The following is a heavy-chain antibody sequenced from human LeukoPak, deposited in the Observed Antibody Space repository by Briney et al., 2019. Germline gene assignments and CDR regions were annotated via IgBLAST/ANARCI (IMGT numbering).Heavy chain of an antibody. Sequence: PGGSLRLSCAASGFTFSNAYMSWVRQAPGKGLEWVGRIKSNVDGGTTDYAEPVKGRFTISRDDSKNTLHLLMNSLKSEDTAVYYCTTGGPHYDGYPLDFWGLGTLVTVSS. CDR3: TTGGPHYDGYPLDF. V-gene: IGHV3-15*01. CDR1: GFTFSNAY. J-gene: IGHJ4*02. D-gene: IGHD3-16*01. CDR2: IKSNVDGGTT.